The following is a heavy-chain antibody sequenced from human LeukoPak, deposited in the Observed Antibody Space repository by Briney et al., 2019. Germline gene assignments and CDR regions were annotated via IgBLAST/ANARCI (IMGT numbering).Heavy chain of an antibody. V-gene: IGHV3-30-3*01. Sequence: PGRSLRLSCAASGFTFSSYAMHWVRQAPGKGLEWVAVISYDGSNKYYADSVKGRFTISRDNSKNTLYLQMNSLRAEDTAVYYCARFYYDSSGYPDYWGQGTLVTVSS. CDR3: ARFYYDSSGYPDY. CDR2: ISYDGSNK. D-gene: IGHD3-22*01. CDR1: GFTFSSYA. J-gene: IGHJ4*02.